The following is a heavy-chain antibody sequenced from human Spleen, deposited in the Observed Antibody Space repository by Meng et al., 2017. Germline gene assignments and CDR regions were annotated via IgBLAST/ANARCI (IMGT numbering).Heavy chain of an antibody. CDR2: VSGSGGST. D-gene: IGHD1-1*01. V-gene: IGHV3-23*01. Sequence: EVQLLESGGGLVQPGGSLRLSCAASGFTFSNYGMGWVRQAAGKGLEWVSIVSGSGGSTDYADSVKGRFTISRDNAKNTVYLQMNSLRVEDTAVYYCARDGAGNDFDSWGQGTLVTVSS. CDR3: ARDGAGNDFDS. J-gene: IGHJ5*01. CDR1: GFTFSNYG.